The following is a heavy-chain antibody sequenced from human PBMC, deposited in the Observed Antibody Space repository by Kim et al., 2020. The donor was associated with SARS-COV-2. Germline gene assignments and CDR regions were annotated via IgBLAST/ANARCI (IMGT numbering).Heavy chain of an antibody. CDR2: INHSGST. CDR3: AVDHSGYDY. D-gene: IGHD5-12*01. V-gene: IGHV4-34*01. CDR1: VGAFSGYY. Sequence: SETLSLTCAVSVGAFSGYYWSWIRQPPGKGLEWIGEINHSGSTNYNPSLKSRVTISVDTSKNQFSLKLSSLTAADTAVYYCAVDHSGYDYWGQGTLVTVSS. J-gene: IGHJ4*02.